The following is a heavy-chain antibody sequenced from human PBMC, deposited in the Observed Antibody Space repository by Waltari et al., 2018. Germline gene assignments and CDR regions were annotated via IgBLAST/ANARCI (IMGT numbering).Heavy chain of an antibody. Sequence: EVQLLGSGGGFDQPGGSLRLSCSASGSTLGNLAMGSVRQAPGQGLEWVSVIYAGGSTYSADSVKGRFTISRYNSKNALYLHMNNVKTEDSAIYYCAKDSITTYYGSGQGDDMDVWGKGTTVSVSS. CDR2: IYAGGST. CDR3: AKDSITTYYGSGQGDDMDV. CDR1: GSTLGNLA. V-gene: IGHV3-23*03. J-gene: IGHJ6*03. D-gene: IGHD3-10*01.